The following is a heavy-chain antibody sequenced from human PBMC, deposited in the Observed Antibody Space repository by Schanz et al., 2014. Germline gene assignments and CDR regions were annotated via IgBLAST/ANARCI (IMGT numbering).Heavy chain of an antibody. CDR3: ARPRFDYGEVDY. Sequence: PGGSLRLSCAASGFTFRDYYMSWIRQAPGKGLEWVSAISGSGGSTYYADSVRGRFTISRDRFQNTLYLRMSSLRAEDTAVYYCARPRFDYGEVDYWGQGTLVTVSS. CDR2: ISGSGGST. J-gene: IGHJ4*02. D-gene: IGHD4-17*01. V-gene: IGHV3-23*01. CDR1: GFTFRDYY.